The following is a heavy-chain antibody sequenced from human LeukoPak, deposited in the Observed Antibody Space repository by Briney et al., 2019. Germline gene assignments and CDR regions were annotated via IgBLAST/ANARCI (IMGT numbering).Heavy chain of an antibody. J-gene: IGHJ3*02. CDR1: GFTFSSYG. CDR2: IRYDGSNK. Sequence: GGSLRLSCAASGFTFSSYGMHWVRQAPGKGLEWVAFIRYDGSNKYYADSVKGRFTISRDNSKNTLYLQMNSLRAEDTAVYYCARLEGWFGELQNAFDIWGQGTMVTVSS. D-gene: IGHD3-10*01. V-gene: IGHV3-30*02. CDR3: ARLEGWFGELQNAFDI.